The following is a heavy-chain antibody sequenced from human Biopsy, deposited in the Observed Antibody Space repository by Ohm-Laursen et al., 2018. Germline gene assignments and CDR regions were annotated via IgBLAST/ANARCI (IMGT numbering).Heavy chain of an antibody. CDR3: VREGLDCAGGTCYSGPLDL. CDR2: ISPYFGNT. J-gene: IGHJ4*03. D-gene: IGHD2-15*01. V-gene: IGHV1-18*01. Sequence: VSSVKVSCKASGYSFTSYGMNWVRQAPGQGLEWVGWISPYFGNTNSTQKLQARVTLSTETSTDTAYMELRSLRYDDTAIYYCVREGLDCAGGTCYSGPLDLWGQGTLITVSS. CDR1: GYSFTSYG.